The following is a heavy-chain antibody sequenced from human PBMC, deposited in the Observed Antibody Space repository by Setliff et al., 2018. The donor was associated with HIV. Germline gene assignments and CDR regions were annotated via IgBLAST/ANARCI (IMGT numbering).Heavy chain of an antibody. D-gene: IGHD3-9*01. J-gene: IGHJ4*02. CDR2: ISGSGGST. CDR1: GFTFTSYA. CDR3: AKDRNYDILTGSFDY. V-gene: IGHV3-23*01. Sequence: GSLRLSCAASGFTFTSYAMSWVRQAPGKGLEWVSGISGSGGSTHYADSVKGRFTISRDSSKNTLYLQMNSLRAEDTAVYFCAKDRNYDILTGSFDYWGQGTLVTVSS.